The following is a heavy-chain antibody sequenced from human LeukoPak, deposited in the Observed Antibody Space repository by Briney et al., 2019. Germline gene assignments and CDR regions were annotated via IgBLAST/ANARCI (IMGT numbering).Heavy chain of an antibody. Sequence: PGRSLRLSCAAAGFTFSSYAMHWVRQAPSKGLEWVAVISYDGSNKYYADSVKGRFTISRDNSKNTLYLQMNSLRAEDTAVYYCARDRDGHYFDYWGQGTLVTVSS. J-gene: IGHJ4*02. D-gene: IGHD2-21*02. V-gene: IGHV3-30*04. CDR3: ARDRDGHYFDY. CDR1: GFTFSSYA. CDR2: ISYDGSNK.